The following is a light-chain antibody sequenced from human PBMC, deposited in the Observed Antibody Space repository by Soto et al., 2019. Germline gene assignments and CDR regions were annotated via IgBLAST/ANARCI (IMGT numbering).Light chain of an antibody. CDR3: QQYGSSSLYT. CDR2: GAS. CDR1: QSVSSRY. V-gene: IGKV3-20*01. Sequence: EIIFSQSPGTLYLSPGERATLYCRASQSVSSRYLAWYQQKPGQAPRLLIYGASSRATGIPDRFSGSGSGTDFTLTISRLEPEDFAVYYCQQYGSSSLYTFGQGTKVDIK. J-gene: IGKJ2*01.